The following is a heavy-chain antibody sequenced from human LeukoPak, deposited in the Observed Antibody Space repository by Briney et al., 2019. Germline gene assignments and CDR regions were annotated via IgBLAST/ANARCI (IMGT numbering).Heavy chain of an antibody. CDR1: GYSISSGYY. J-gene: IGHJ4*02. D-gene: IGHD3-9*01. CDR2: IYYSGST. V-gene: IGHV4-38-2*02. CDR3: ARYPIRTVFSSPY. Sequence: SETLSLTCTVSGYSISSGYYWGWIRQPPGKGLEWIGSIYYSGSTYYNPSLKSRVTISVDTSKNQFSLKLSSVTAADTAVYYCARYPIRTVFSSPYWGQGTLVTVSS.